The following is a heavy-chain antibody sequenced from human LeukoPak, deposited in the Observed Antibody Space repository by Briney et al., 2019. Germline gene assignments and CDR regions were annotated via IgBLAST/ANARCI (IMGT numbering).Heavy chain of an antibody. J-gene: IGHJ4*01. CDR1: GFTFSDYY. CDR3: ARDGWIADRFVAY. Sequence: PGGSLRLSCAASGFTFSDYYMSWIRQAPGKGLEWVSSISNSGTAIYYADSVKGRFTISRDNAKNSLYLQMNSLGAGDTAVYYCARDGWIADRFVAYWGQGTLVTVSS. D-gene: IGHD6-6*01. CDR2: ISNSGTAI. V-gene: IGHV3-11*04.